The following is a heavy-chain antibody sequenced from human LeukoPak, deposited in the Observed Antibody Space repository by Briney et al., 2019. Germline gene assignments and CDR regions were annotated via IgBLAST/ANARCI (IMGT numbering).Heavy chain of an antibody. CDR2: IRWKAYGWTT. V-gene: IGHV3-49*03. J-gene: IGHJ4*02. CDR3: TRGRVAVADWGFDY. CDR1: GFTFGDYA. Sequence: PGGPLRLSCTASGFTFGDYAMSWFRQAPGKGLEWVGFIRWKAYGWTTEYAASVKDKFTISRDDSKSIADLQMNSLKTEDTAVYYCTRGRVAVADWGFDYWGQGTLVTVSS. D-gene: IGHD6-19*01.